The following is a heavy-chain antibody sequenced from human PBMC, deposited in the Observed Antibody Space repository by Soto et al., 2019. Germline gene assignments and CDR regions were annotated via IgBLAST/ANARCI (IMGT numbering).Heavy chain of an antibody. CDR3: ARDRPLLRLRSVYAMDV. Sequence: SQTLSLTCAISGDSVSSNSAAWNWIRQSPSRGLEWLGRTYYRSKWYNDYAVSVKSRITINPDTSKNQFSLQLNSVTPEDTAVYYCARDRPLLRLRSVYAMDVWGQGTSVTLSS. V-gene: IGHV6-1*01. CDR2: TYYRSKWYN. D-gene: IGHD5-12*01. CDR1: GDSVSSNSAA. J-gene: IGHJ6*02.